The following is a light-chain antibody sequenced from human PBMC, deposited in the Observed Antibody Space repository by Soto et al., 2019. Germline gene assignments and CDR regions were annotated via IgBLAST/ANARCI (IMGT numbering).Light chain of an antibody. CDR2: EVT. J-gene: IGLJ2*01. CDR1: SSDVGGYNY. V-gene: IGLV2-14*01. Sequence: QSALNQPASVSGSPGQSITISCTGTSSDVGGYNYVSWYQQHPGKAPKLMICEVTNRPSGVSNRFSGSKSGNTASLTISGLQAEDEADYYCISYTSSSTLVVFGGGTQLTVL. CDR3: ISYTSSSTLVV.